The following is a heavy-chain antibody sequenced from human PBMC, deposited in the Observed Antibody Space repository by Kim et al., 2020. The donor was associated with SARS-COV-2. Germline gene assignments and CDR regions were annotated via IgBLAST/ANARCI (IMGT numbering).Heavy chain of an antibody. J-gene: IGHJ4*02. V-gene: IGHV3-30*04. CDR2: ISYDGSNK. D-gene: IGHD3-22*01. Sequence: GGSLRLSCAASGFTFSSYAMHWVRQAPGKGLEWVAVISYDGSNKYYADSVKGRFTISRDNSKNTLYLQMNSLRAEDTAVYYCARGPVLVIRRPYDSSGPHFDYWGQGTLVTVSS. CDR3: ARGPVLVIRRPYDSSGPHFDY. CDR1: GFTFSSYA.